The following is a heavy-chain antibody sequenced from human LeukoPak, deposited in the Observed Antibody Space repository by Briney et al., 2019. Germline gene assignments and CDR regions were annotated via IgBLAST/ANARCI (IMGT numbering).Heavy chain of an antibody. D-gene: IGHD3-9*01. CDR2: INSSGSTI. Sequence: GGSLRPSCAASGFTFSSYEMNWVRQAPGKGLEWVSYINSSGSTIYYADSVKGRFTISRDNAKNSLYLQMNSLRAEDTAVYYCARDGSVLRYFDWSSYDYWGQGTLVTVSS. J-gene: IGHJ4*02. CDR1: GFTFSSYE. CDR3: ARDGSVLRYFDWSSYDY. V-gene: IGHV3-48*03.